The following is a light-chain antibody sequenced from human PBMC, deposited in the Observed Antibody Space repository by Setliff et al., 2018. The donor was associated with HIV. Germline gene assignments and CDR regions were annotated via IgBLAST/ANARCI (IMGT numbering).Light chain of an antibody. CDR1: TRNVGGGHGY. J-gene: IGLJ1*01. CDR3: SSYTSTNTPYV. Sequence: QSALTQPDSVSGSPGQSLTISCTGTTRNVGGGHGYVSWYQQHAGKAPKLLIFEVTKRPSGVSSRFSGSKSGSTASLTISGLQAEDEADYYCSSYTSTNTPYVFGTGTKVTVL. V-gene: IGLV2-14*03. CDR2: EVT.